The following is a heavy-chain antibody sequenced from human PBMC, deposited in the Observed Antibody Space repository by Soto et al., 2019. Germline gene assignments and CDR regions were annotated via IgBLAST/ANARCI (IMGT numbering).Heavy chain of an antibody. CDR3: GRDEVRNGVGV. V-gene: IGHV3-7*01. Sequence: PVGSLRLSGVASGFTFSSFWMSWVRQAPGKGLEWVANIKGDGSEKRYVDSVKGRFTISRDNAKNLVYLQMNSLRVEDTALYYCGRDEVRNGVGVWGQGTTVTVSS. J-gene: IGHJ6*02. CDR1: GFTFSSFW. CDR2: IKGDGSEK.